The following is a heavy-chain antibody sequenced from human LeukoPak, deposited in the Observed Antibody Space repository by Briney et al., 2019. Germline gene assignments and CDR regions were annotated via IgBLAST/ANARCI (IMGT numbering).Heavy chain of an antibody. CDR3: ARAQHSGRHLDS. J-gene: IGHJ5*01. CDR2: ITTSGSYI. Sequence: SGGSLRLSCAASGFTFSNAWMSWVRQAPGKGLEWVSSITTSGSYIYYGDSVKGRFTISRDNAKNSLYLQMNSLRVEDAALYFCARAQHSGRHLDSWGQGTLVTVSS. D-gene: IGHD1-26*01. CDR1: GFTFSNAW. V-gene: IGHV3-21*01.